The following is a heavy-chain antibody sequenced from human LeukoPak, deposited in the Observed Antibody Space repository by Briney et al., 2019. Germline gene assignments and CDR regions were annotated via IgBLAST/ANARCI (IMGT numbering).Heavy chain of an antibody. V-gene: IGHV1-18*01. D-gene: IGHD3-16*01. Sequence: PGASVKVSCKASNNIFTTYAISWVRQAPGQGLECLGWIRPSHGNTNYVQKLQGRVTMTSDTSTGTAYMELTSLTSDDTAVYFCAMEVGEWGIFDYWGQGTLVTVSS. CDR1: NNIFTTYA. CDR3: AMEVGEWGIFDY. J-gene: IGHJ4*02. CDR2: IRPSHGNT.